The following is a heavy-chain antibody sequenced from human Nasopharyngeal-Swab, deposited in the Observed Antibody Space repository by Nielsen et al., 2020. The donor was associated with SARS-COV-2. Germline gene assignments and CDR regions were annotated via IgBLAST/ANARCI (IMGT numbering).Heavy chain of an antibody. CDR1: GFTFSSYG. V-gene: IGHV3-30*18. CDR3: AKGGGTTGTVGLDI. D-gene: IGHD1-1*01. Sequence: GGSLRLSCVASGFTFSSYGMHWVRQAPGKGLEWVAVISYDGSNKYYADSVKGRFTISRDNSKNTLYLQMNSLRAEDTAVYYCAKGGGTTGTVGLDIWGQGTMVTVSS. J-gene: IGHJ3*02. CDR2: ISYDGSNK.